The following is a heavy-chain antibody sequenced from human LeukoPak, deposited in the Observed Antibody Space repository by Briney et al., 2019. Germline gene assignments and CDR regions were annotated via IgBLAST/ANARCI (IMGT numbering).Heavy chain of an antibody. CDR1: GFTFSSYA. CDR3: AKVIGYSSSWYWDY. V-gene: IGHV3-23*01. Sequence: GVSLRLSCAASGFTFSSYAMSWVRQAPGKGLEWVSAISGSGGSTYYADSVKGRFTISRDNSKNTLYLQMNSLRAEDTAVYYCAKVIGYSSSWYWDYWGQGTLVTVSS. J-gene: IGHJ4*02. D-gene: IGHD6-13*01. CDR2: ISGSGGST.